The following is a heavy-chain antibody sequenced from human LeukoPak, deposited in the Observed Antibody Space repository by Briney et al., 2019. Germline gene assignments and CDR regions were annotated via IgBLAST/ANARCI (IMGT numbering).Heavy chain of an antibody. CDR3: ATLYSSSSRAYYYYYGMDV. CDR1: GGSFSGYY. D-gene: IGHD6-6*01. Sequence: SETLSLTCAVYGGSFSGYYWSWIRQPPGKGLEWIGEINHSGSTNYNPSLKSRVTISVDTSKNQFSLKLSSVTAADTAVYYRATLYSSSSRAYYYYYGMDVWGQGTTVTVSS. J-gene: IGHJ6*02. CDR2: INHSGST. V-gene: IGHV4-34*01.